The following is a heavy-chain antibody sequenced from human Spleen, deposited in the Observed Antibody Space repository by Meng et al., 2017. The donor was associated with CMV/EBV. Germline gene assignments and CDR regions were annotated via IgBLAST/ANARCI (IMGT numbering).Heavy chain of an antibody. D-gene: IGHD5-24*01. CDR1: GFTFSSYA. CDR2: ISYDGSNK. V-gene: IGHV3-30*04. J-gene: IGHJ4*02. Sequence: GESLKISCAASGFTFSSYAMHWVRQAPGKGLEWVAVISYDGSNKYYADSVKGRFTISRDNAKNSLFLQMNSLRAEDTAVYYCARDFRVSRSGYNEDCWGQGTLVTVSS. CDR3: ARDFRVSRSGYNEDC.